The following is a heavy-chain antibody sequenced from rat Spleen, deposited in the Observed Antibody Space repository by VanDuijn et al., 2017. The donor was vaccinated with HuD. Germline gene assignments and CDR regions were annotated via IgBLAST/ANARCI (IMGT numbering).Heavy chain of an antibody. J-gene: IGHJ2*01. Sequence: EVKLVESGGGLVQPGRSLKLSCAASGFTFSNYGMAWVRQAPTKGLEWVATISYEGRSTYYGDSVKGRFTISRDNAISTLYLQMNSLRSEDTATYYCPRNGYTRYSFDYWGQGVMVTVSS. CDR2: ISYEGRST. CDR1: GFTFSNYG. CDR3: PRNGYTRYSFDY. D-gene: IGHD1-9*01. V-gene: IGHV5-29*01.